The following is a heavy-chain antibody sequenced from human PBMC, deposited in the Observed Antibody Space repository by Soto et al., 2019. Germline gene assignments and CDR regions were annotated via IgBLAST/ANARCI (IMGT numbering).Heavy chain of an antibody. CDR2: IYYSGST. CDR3: ARSRGRGGSSAFLVDY. CDR1: GGSISSGGYY. V-gene: IGHV4-31*03. J-gene: IGHJ4*02. D-gene: IGHD6-6*01. Sequence: QVQLQESGPGLVKPSQTLSLTCTVSGGSISSGGYYWRWIRQHPGKGLEWIGYIYYSGSTYYNPSLKSRVTISVDTSKNQFSLKLSSVTAADTAVYYCARSRGRGGSSAFLVDYWGQGTLVTVSS.